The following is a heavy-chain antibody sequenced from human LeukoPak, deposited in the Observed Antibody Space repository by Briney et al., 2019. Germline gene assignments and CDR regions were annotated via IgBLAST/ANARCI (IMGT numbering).Heavy chain of an antibody. CDR1: GFTFSSYS. D-gene: IGHD3-22*01. J-gene: IGHJ4*02. V-gene: IGHV3-21*01. Sequence: GGSLRLSCAASGFTFSSYSMNWVRQAPGKGLEWVSSISSSSSYIYYADSVKGRFTISRDNAKNSLHLQMNSLRAEDTAVYYCARDQNYYDSSGYYSAGVGAIDYWGQGTLVTVSS. CDR3: ARDQNYYDSSGYYSAGVGAIDY. CDR2: ISSSSSYI.